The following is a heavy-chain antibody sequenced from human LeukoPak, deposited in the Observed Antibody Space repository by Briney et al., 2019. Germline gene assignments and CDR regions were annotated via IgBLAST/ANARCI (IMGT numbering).Heavy chain of an antibody. J-gene: IGHJ2*01. V-gene: IGHV3-9*01. Sequence: PGGSLRLSCAASGFTFDDYAMHWVRQAPGKGLEWVSGISWNSGSIGYADSVKGRFTISRDNAKNSLYLQMNSLRAEDTALYYCAKVLYSSGWYGNWYFDLWGRGTLVTVSS. D-gene: IGHD6-19*01. CDR1: GFTFDDYA. CDR2: ISWNSGSI. CDR3: AKVLYSSGWYGNWYFDL.